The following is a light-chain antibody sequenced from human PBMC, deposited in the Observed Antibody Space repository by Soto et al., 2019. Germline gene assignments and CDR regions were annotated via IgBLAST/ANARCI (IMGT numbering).Light chain of an antibody. CDR2: RAS. J-gene: IGKJ2*01. V-gene: IGKV1-8*01. CDR1: QGISSY. CDR3: QHYYSYPYT. Sequence: AIRMTQSPSSLSASTGDRVTITCRASQGISSYLAWYQQKPGKAPKLLIYRASSLESGVPSRFSGSESGTEFTLTISSLQPDDSAIYYCQHYYSYPYTFGQGTKLEIK.